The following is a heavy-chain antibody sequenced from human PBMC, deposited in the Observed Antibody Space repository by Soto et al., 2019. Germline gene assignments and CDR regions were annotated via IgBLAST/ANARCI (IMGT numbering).Heavy chain of an antibody. D-gene: IGHD2-21*01. V-gene: IGHV1-18*01. CDR1: GYTFSSYG. J-gene: IGHJ5*02. CDR3: ATLPPRIVVVFTEMPT. Sequence: ASVKVSCKASGYTFSSYGVTWVRQAPGQGLEWMGWISAYNGNTNYAQKLQGRVTMTTDTSTTTAYMELRSLTSVTAADTAVYYCATLPPRIVVVFTEMPTWGQGILVTVSS. CDR2: ISAYNGNT.